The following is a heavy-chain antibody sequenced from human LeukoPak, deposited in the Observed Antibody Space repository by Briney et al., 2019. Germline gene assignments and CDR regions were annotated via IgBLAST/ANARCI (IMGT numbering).Heavy chain of an antibody. CDR2: MNPNSGNT. V-gene: IGHV1-8*03. CDR1: GYTFTSYD. CDR3: ARALAGGDYVSPDY. D-gene: IGHD4-17*01. J-gene: IGHJ4*02. Sequence: GASVKVSCKASGYTFTSYDINWVRQATGQGLEWMGWMNPNSGNTGYAQKFQGRVTITRNTSISTAYMELSSLRSEDTAVYYCARALAGGDYVSPDYWGQGTLVTVSS.